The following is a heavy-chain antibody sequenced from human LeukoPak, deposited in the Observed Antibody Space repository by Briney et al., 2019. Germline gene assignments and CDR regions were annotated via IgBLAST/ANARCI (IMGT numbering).Heavy chain of an antibody. CDR1: GFSRSSRGVG. D-gene: IGHD6-19*01. Sequence: SAHTLANTTQALTLTCTFSGFSRSSRGVGVGWIRQPPGKALEWLALVYWDDDKWYSPTLNSRLTITKDTSKNQVVLTMTNMDPVDTATYYCARTQWLLLRYWFDYWGQGTLVTVSS. CDR3: ARTQWLLLRYWFDY. CDR2: VYWDDDK. V-gene: IGHV2-5*02. J-gene: IGHJ4*02.